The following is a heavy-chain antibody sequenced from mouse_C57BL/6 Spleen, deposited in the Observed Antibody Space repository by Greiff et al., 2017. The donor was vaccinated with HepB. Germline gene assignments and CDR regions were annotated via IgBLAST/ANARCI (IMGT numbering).Heavy chain of an antibody. CDR2: IYPGSGSS. CDR3: ARWDGYDWYFDV. J-gene: IGHJ1*03. Sequence: VQLQHPGAELVKPGASVKMSCKASGYTFTSYWITWVKQRPGQGLEWIGDIYPGSGSSNYNEKFKSKATLTVDTSSSTAYMQLSSLTSEDSAVYYCARWDGYDWYFDVWGTGTTVTVSS. V-gene: IGHV1-55*01. CDR1: GYTFTSYW. D-gene: IGHD2-2*01.